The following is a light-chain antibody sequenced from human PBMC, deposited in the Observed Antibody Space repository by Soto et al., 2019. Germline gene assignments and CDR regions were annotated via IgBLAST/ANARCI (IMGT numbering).Light chain of an antibody. CDR1: QSIDIW. CDR3: LQYNSHYPWT. Sequence: DIQMTQSPSTLSASVGDRVTITCRASQSIDIWLAWYKQKPGKAPEILIHKASTLYTGVPSRFSGSGRGTDCSLSIGFLQPDDFATYFCLQYNSHYPWTFGKGTRVDIK. J-gene: IGKJ1*01. CDR2: KAS. V-gene: IGKV1-5*03.